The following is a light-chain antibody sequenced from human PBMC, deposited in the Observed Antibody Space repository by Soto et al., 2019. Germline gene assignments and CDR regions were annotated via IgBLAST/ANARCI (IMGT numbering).Light chain of an antibody. V-gene: IGKV3-15*01. CDR3: QQYNNWPRT. CDR2: GAS. Sequence: EIVMTQSPDTLSVSTGERATLSCRASQSVSSNLAWYQHKPGQAPRLLIYGASTRATGIPGRFSGSGSGTEFTLTISSLQSEDFAVYYCQQYNNWPRTLGQGTKVETK. CDR1: QSVSSN. J-gene: IGKJ1*01.